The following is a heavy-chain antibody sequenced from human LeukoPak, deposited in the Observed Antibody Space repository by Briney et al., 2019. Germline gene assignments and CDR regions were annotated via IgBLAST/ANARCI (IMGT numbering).Heavy chain of an antibody. CDR2: ISAYNGNT. Sequence: ASVKVSCKASGYTFTSYDINWVRQATGQGLEWMGWISAYNGNTNYAQKLQGRVTMTTDTSTSTAYMELRSLRSDDTAVYYCATGDYMTTSGWFDPWGQGTLVTVSS. CDR1: GYTFTSYD. J-gene: IGHJ5*02. V-gene: IGHV1-18*01. CDR3: ATGDYMTTSGWFDP. D-gene: IGHD4-11*01.